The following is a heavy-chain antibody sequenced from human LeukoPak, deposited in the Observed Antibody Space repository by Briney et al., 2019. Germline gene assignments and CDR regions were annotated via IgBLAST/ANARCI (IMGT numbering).Heavy chain of an antibody. CDR2: IYYSGST. J-gene: IGHJ5*02. D-gene: IGHD3-3*01. CDR3: ARDRGIFT. V-gene: IGHV4-59*01. Sequence: SETLSLTCTVSGGSISSYYWSWIRQAPGKGLEWIGNIYYSGSTNYNPSLQSRVTISVDTSKNQFSLKLTSVTAADTAMYYCARDRGIFTWGQGTLVTVSS. CDR1: GGSISSYY.